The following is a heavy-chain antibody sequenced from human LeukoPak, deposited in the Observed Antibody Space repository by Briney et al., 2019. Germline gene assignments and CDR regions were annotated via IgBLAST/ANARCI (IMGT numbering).Heavy chain of an antibody. CDR1: GFTFSSYG. D-gene: IGHD2-21*02. CDR3: AKDPRLCGGDCFTTIDF. CDR2: ISGSGGST. V-gene: IGHV3-23*01. Sequence: GGTLRLSCAASGFTFSSYGMSWVRQAPGKGLEWVSAISGSGGSTYYADSVKGRFTISRDNSKNTLYLQMNSPRVEDTAIYYCAKDPRLCGGDCFTTIDFWGQGTMVTVSP. J-gene: IGHJ3*01.